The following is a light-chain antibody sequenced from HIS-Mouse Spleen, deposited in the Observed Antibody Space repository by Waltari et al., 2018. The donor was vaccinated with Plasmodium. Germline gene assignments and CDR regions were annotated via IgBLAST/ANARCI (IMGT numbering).Light chain of an antibody. CDR2: EVS. CDR1: SRDVGGYNY. V-gene: IGLV2-8*01. Sequence: QSALTQPPSASGSPGQSVPISCTGPSRDVGGYNYVSWYQQHPGKAPKLMIYEVSKRPSGVPDRFSGSKSGNTASLTVSGLQAEDEADYYCSSYAGSNNLVFGGGTKLTVL. CDR3: SSYAGSNNLV. J-gene: IGLJ2*01.